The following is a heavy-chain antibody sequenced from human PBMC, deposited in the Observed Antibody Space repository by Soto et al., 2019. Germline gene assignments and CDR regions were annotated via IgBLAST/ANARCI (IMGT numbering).Heavy chain of an antibody. CDR2: INHSGSI. CDR1: GGSFSGYY. CDR3: ARGHRYSSGWYLNYYYMDV. Sequence: SETLSLTCAVYGGSFSGYYWSWIRQPPGKGLELIGEINHSGSINYNPSLKSRVTISVDTSKNQFSLKLSSVTTADTAVYCCARGHRYSSGWYLNYYYMDVWGKGTTVTVSS. V-gene: IGHV4-34*01. J-gene: IGHJ6*03. D-gene: IGHD6-19*01.